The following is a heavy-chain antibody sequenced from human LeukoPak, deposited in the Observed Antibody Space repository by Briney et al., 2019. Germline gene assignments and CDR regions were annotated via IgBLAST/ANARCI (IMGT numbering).Heavy chain of an antibody. CDR3: AREFAY. V-gene: IGHV4-61*02. D-gene: IGHD2-21*01. CDR2: IYTSGST. CDR1: GDSISSGDTY. J-gene: IGHJ4*02. Sequence: PSETLSLTCTVSGDSISSGDTYWTWIRQPAGKGLEWIGRIYTSGSTNYNPSLKSRVTISMDTSKNQFSLNLSSVTAADTAVYYCAREFAYWGQGALVTVSS.